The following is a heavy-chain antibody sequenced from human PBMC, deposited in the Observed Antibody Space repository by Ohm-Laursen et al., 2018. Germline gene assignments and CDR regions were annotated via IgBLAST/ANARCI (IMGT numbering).Heavy chain of an antibody. CDR2: IYGSGST. D-gene: IGHD3-9*01. V-gene: IGHV4-4*07. CDR3: ARDNYDILTENWFDP. Sequence: SDTLSLTCIVSGGSTSGFYWSWIRQPAGKGLEWIGHIYGSGSTDYNPSYNPSLKSRVTMSLDTSKNQFSLKLSSVTAADTAVYYCARDNYDILTENWFDPWGRGTLVTVSS. CDR1: GGSTSGFY. J-gene: IGHJ5*02.